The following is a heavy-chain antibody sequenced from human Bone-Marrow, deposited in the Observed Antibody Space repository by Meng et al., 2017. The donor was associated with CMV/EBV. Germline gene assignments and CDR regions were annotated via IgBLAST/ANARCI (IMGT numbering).Heavy chain of an antibody. CDR1: GFTFSSYE. Sequence: GGSLRLSCAASGFTFSSYEMNWVRQAPGKGLEWVSSISSSSSYIYYADSVKGRFTISRDNAKNSLYLQMNSLRAEDTAVYYCARARYHYYDSLSDAFDIWGQGTMVTVSS. CDR2: ISSSSSYI. V-gene: IGHV3-21*01. CDR3: ARARYHYYDSLSDAFDI. J-gene: IGHJ3*02. D-gene: IGHD3-22*01.